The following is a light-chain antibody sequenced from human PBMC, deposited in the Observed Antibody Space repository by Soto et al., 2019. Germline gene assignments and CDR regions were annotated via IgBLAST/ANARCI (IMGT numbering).Light chain of an antibody. V-gene: IGKV3-15*01. Sequence: EIVMTQSPATLSVSPGERATLSCRASQSVSSNLAWYQQKPGQAPRVLIFGASTRATGIPARFSGSGSGTEFTLTISSLQSEDFALYYCQHYNNWPRTFGQGTKVEIK. J-gene: IGKJ1*01. CDR2: GAS. CDR1: QSVSSN. CDR3: QHYNNWPRT.